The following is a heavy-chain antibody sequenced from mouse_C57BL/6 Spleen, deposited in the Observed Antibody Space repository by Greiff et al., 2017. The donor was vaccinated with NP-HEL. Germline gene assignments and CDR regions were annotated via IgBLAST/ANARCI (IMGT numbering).Heavy chain of an antibody. D-gene: IGHD2-3*01. CDR1: GYTFTSYW. V-gene: IGHV1-55*01. CDR2: IYPGSGST. Sequence: VQLQQPGAELVKPGASGKMSWKASGYTFTSYWITWVKQRPGQGLEWIGDIYPGSGSTIYNEKFKSKATLTVDTSSSTAYMQLSSLTSEDSAVYYCARRWLLSYYYAMDYWGQGTSVTVSS. CDR3: ARRWLLSYYYAMDY. J-gene: IGHJ4*01.